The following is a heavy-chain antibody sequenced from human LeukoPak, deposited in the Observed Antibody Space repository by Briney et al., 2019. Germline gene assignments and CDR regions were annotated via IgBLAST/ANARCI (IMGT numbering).Heavy chain of an antibody. CDR1: GGSISSYY. Sequence: PSETLSLTCTVSGGSISSYYWSWIRQPPGKGLEWIGYIYYSGSTNHNPSLKSRVTISVDTSKNQFSLKLSSVTAADTAVYYCARHSSSYYDFDYWGQGTLVTVSS. V-gene: IGHV4-59*08. CDR2: IYYSGST. D-gene: IGHD6-13*01. J-gene: IGHJ4*02. CDR3: ARHSSSYYDFDY.